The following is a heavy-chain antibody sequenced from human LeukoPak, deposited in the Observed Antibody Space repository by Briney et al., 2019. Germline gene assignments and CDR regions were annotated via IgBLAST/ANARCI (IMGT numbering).Heavy chain of an antibody. CDR2: IYYSGST. CDR1: GGSISSYY. D-gene: IGHD3-22*01. Sequence: PSETLSLTCTVSGGSISSYYWSWIRQPPGKGLEWIGYIYYSGSTNYNPSLKSRVTISVDTSKNQFSLKLSSVTAADTAVYYCGGTYYYDSSGYPIDYWGQGTLVTVSS. J-gene: IGHJ4*02. CDR3: GGTYYYDSSGYPIDY. V-gene: IGHV4-59*01.